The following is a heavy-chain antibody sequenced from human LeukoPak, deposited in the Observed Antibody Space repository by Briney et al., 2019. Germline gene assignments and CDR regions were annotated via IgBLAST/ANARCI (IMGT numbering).Heavy chain of an antibody. CDR2: ISGSGGST. V-gene: IGHV3-23*01. D-gene: IGHD3-16*02. J-gene: IGHJ6*02. Sequence: GGSLRLSCAASGFTVSSNYMSWVRQAPGKGLEWVSAISGSGGSTYYADSVKGRFTISRDNSKNTLYLQMNSLRAEDTALYYCAQDLSGDYYYGMDVWGQGTTVTVSS. CDR1: GFTVSSNY. CDR3: AQDLSGDYYYGMDV.